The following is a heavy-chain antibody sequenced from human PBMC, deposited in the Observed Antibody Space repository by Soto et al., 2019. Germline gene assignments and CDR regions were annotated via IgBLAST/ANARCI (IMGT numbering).Heavy chain of an antibody. V-gene: IGHV3-23*01. CDR3: AKSSRDCSSTSCYLWFNYYYYMDV. D-gene: IGHD2-2*01. J-gene: IGHJ6*03. CDR2: ISGSGGST. Sequence: GGSLRLSCAASGFTFSSYAMSWVRQAPGKGLEWVSAISGSGGSTYYADSVKGRFPISRDNSKNTLYLQMNSLRAEDTAVYYCAKSSRDCSSTSCYLWFNYYYYMDVWGKGTTVTVSS. CDR1: GFTFSSYA.